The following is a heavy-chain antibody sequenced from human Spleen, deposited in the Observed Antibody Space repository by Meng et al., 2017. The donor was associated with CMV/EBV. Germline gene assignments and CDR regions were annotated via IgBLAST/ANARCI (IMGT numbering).Heavy chain of an antibody. Sequence: ESLKISCAASGFILNNYWMTWVRQAPGKGLEWVANIKQDGSEKYYADSVRGRFTISRDNARNSLYLQMNSLRADDTAVYYCARDPEESGLDVWGQGTTVTVSS. V-gene: IGHV3-7*01. J-gene: IGHJ6*02. D-gene: IGHD3-10*01. CDR2: IKQDGSEK. CDR3: ARDPEESGLDV. CDR1: GFILNNYW.